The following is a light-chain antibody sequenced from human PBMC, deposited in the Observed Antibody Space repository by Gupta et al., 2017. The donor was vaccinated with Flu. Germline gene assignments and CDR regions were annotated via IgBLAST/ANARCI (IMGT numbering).Light chain of an antibody. V-gene: IGLV1-51*01. CDR2: DNV. CDR1: TSNIGSNF. CDR3: ATWDSGLSAGV. J-gene: IGLJ3*02. Sequence: QSVLPQPPSVSAAPGQKVTISCSGSTSNIGSNFVSWYQKFPAAAPKLLIYDNVKRPSGIPDRFSGSKSGTSAALDITGLQTGDEADYYCATWDSGLSAGVFGGGTKLTVL.